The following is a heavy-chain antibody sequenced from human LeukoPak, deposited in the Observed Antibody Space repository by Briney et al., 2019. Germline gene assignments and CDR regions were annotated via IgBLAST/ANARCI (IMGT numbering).Heavy chain of an antibody. CDR2: IYTSGST. CDR3: VRDQVFGVVHHDAFDI. V-gene: IGHV4-4*07. J-gene: IGHJ3*02. Sequence: KSSETLSLTCTVSGGSISSYYWSWIRQPAGKGLEWIGRIYTSGSTNYNPSLKSRVTISVDKSKNQFSLKLSSVTAADTAVYYCVRDQVFGVVHHDAFDIWGQGTMVTVSS. CDR1: GGSISSYY. D-gene: IGHD3-3*01.